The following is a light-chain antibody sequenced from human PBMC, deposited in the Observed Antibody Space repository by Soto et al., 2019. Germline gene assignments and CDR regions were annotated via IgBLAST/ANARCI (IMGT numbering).Light chain of an antibody. Sequence: QSALTQPRSVSGSPGRSVTISCTGTSSDVDGYNYVSWYQQHPGKAPKLMIYDVSERPSGVPDRFSGSKSGNTASLTISGLQAEDEADYYCCSYAGSYTSYVFGTGTKLTVL. CDR2: DVS. CDR1: SSDVDGYNY. J-gene: IGLJ1*01. CDR3: CSYAGSYTSYV. V-gene: IGLV2-11*01.